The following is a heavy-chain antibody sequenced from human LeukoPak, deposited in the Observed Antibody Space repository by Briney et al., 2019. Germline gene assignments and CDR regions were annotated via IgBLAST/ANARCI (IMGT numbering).Heavy chain of an antibody. Sequence: GGSLRLSCAASGFTFSSYSMNWVRQAPGKGLXXXSSISSSSSYIYYADSVKGRFTISRDNAKNSLYLQMNSLRAEDTAVYYCASSALYGDYVIDYWGQGTLVTVSS. CDR2: ISSSSSYI. J-gene: IGHJ4*02. D-gene: IGHD4-17*01. V-gene: IGHV3-21*01. CDR3: ASSALYGDYVIDY. CDR1: GFTFSSYS.